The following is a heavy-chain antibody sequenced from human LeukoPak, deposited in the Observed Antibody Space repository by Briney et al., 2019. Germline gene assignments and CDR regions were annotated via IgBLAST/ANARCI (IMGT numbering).Heavy chain of an antibody. CDR3: ARGHDWFDP. J-gene: IGHJ5*02. V-gene: IGHV4-61*02. CDR1: GGSISSGSYY. Sequence: SETLSLTCTVSGGSISSGSYYWSWIRQPAGKGLEWIGRIYTSGSTNYNPSLKSRVTLSVDTSKNQFSLKLSSVTAADTAVYYCARGHDWFDPWGQGTLATVSS. CDR2: IYTSGST.